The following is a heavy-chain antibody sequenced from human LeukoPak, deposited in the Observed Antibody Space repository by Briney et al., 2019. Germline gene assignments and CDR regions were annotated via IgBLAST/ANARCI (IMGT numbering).Heavy chain of an antibody. CDR2: IIPIFGTA. CDR1: GGTFSSYA. Sequence: SVKVSCKASGGTFSSYAISWVRQAPGQGLEWMGGIIPIFGTANYAQKFQGRVTITADESTSTAYMELSSLRSEDTAVYYCARGEVLRYFDWLLSPNDAFDIWGQGTMVTVSS. CDR3: ARGEVLRYFDWLLSPNDAFDI. D-gene: IGHD3-9*01. V-gene: IGHV1-69*13. J-gene: IGHJ3*02.